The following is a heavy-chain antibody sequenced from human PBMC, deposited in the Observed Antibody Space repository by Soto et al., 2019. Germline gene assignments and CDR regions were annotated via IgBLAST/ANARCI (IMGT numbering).Heavy chain of an antibody. CDR1: GNSISSRYC. J-gene: IGHJ4*02. CDR2: IYHHGRT. D-gene: IGHD3-22*01. CDR3: ARDRRNFYDNSEYFDF. Sequence: SETLSLTCGVSGNSISSRYCWAWIRQPPGKGLEWLGSIYHHGRTYYSPSLKSRVTVSLDTSKNQFYLNLRSVTAADTAVYYCARDRRNFYDNSEYFDFWGRGMQDTVSS. V-gene: IGHV4-38-2*02.